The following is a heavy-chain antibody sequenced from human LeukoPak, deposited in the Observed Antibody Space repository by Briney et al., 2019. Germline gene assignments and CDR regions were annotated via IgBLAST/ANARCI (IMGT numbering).Heavy chain of an antibody. CDR2: IYYSGST. Sequence: SETLSLTCTVSGGSISSYYWSWIRQPPGKGLEWIGYIYYSGSTNHKSSLKSRVTISVDTSRNQFSLKLSSVTAADTAVYYCARGLWFGDENPPYFDYWGQGILVTVSS. D-gene: IGHD3-10*01. CDR1: GGSISSYY. J-gene: IGHJ4*02. V-gene: IGHV4-59*08. CDR3: ARGLWFGDENPPYFDY.